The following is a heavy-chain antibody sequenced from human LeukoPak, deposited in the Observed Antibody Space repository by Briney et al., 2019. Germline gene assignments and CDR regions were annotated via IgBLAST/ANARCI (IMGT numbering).Heavy chain of an antibody. CDR1: GFTFSSYS. CDR2: ISTSNSYI. J-gene: IGHJ6*02. CDR3: ARELAAGYYYGMDV. D-gene: IGHD6-13*01. V-gene: IGHV3-21*01. Sequence: GGSLRLSCAASGFTFSSYSMNWVRQAPGKGLEWVSSISTSNSYIFYADSVKGRFTISRDNSKNTLYLQMNSLRAEDTAVYYCARELAAGYYYGMDVWGQGTTVTVSS.